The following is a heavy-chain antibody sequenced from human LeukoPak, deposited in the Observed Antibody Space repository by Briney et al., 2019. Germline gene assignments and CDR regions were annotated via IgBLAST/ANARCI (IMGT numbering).Heavy chain of an antibody. CDR2: INPSGGST. CDR1: GYTFTSYY. J-gene: IGHJ4*02. V-gene: IGHV1-46*01. Sequence: GASVKVSCKASGYTFTSYYIHWVRQAPGQGLEWMGIINPSGGSTSYAQKFQGRVTMTRDTSTSTVYMELSSLRSEDTAVYYCARDPGYCSGGSCYNAYYFDYWGQGTLVTVSS. D-gene: IGHD2-15*01. CDR3: ARDPGYCSGGSCYNAYYFDY.